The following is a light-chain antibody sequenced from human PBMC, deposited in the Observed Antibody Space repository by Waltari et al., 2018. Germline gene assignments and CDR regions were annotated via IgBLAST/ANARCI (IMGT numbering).Light chain of an antibody. CDR1: SRDIGAYNY. CDR2: AVT. J-gene: IGLJ2*01. CDR3: SSYTNSNTFVV. Sequence: QSALTQPASVSGSPGQSIPISCTGTSRDIGAYNYVSWYQQPPGKAPKPRIYAVTKRPPGVSNRFSGSKSGNTASLTISGLQAEDEADYYCSSYTNSNTFVVFGGGTKLTVL. V-gene: IGLV2-14*01.